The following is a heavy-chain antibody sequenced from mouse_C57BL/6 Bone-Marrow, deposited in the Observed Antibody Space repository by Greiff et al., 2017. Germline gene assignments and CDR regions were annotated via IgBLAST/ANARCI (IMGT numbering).Heavy chain of an antibody. D-gene: IGHD3-3*01. CDR3: TTAVRAPFAY. Sequence: EVQLQQSGAELVRPGASVTLSCTASGFNIKDDYMHWVKQRPEQGLEWIGWIDPENGDTEYASKFQGKATITADTSSNTAYLQLSSLTSEDTAVYYCTTAVRAPFAYGGQGTLVTVSA. V-gene: IGHV14-4*01. CDR2: IDPENGDT. J-gene: IGHJ3*01. CDR1: GFNIKDDY.